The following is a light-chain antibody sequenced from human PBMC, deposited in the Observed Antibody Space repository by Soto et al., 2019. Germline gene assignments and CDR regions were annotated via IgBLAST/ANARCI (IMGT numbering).Light chain of an antibody. Sequence: QSALTQPASVSGSPGQSITISCTGTSSDVGSDKLVSWYQQYPGKAPKLMIYDGSERPSGVSNRFSGSKSGNTASLTVSGLQAEDQADYYCCSYAPSRTSVVFGGGTKLTVL. CDR2: DGS. CDR1: SSDVGSDKL. J-gene: IGLJ2*01. V-gene: IGLV2-23*01. CDR3: CSYAPSRTSVV.